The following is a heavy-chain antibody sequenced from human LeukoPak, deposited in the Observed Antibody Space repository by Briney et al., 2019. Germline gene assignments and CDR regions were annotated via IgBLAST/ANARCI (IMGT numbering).Heavy chain of an antibody. Sequence: GGSLRLSCAASGFTFSSYEVNWVRQAPGKGLEWVSYINRSGNIIYYADSVKGRFTISRDNAKNSLYLQMNSLRAEDTAVYYCARDTGSGYSSSWTDYWGQGTLVTVSS. D-gene: IGHD6-13*01. CDR2: INRSGNII. CDR1: GFTFSSYE. J-gene: IGHJ4*02. CDR3: ARDTGSGYSSSWTDY. V-gene: IGHV3-48*03.